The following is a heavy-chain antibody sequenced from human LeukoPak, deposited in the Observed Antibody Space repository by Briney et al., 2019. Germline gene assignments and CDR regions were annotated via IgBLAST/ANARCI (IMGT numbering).Heavy chain of an antibody. Sequence: ASVKVSCKASGGTFSSYAISWVRQAPGQGLEWMGWINTNTGNPTYAQGFTGRFVFSLDTSVSTAYLQISSLKAEDTAVYYCARDLKGITMVRGVPRMDVWGQGTTVTVSS. CDR1: GGTFSSYA. D-gene: IGHD3-10*01. CDR2: INTNTGNP. J-gene: IGHJ6*02. CDR3: ARDLKGITMVRGVPRMDV. V-gene: IGHV7-4-1*02.